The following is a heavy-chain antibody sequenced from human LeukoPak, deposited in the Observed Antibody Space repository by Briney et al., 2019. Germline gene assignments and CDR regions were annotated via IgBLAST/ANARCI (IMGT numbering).Heavy chain of an antibody. CDR3: AKDLYQGSSWSSLDY. CDR1: GFTFSSYG. J-gene: IGHJ4*02. CDR2: IRYDGSNK. Sequence: PGGSLRLSCAASGFTFSSYGMHWVRQAPGKGLEWVAFIRYDGSNKYYADSVKGRFTISRDNSKNTLYLQMNSLRAEDTAVYYCAKDLYQGSSWSSLDYWGQGTLVTVSS. V-gene: IGHV3-30*02. D-gene: IGHD6-13*01.